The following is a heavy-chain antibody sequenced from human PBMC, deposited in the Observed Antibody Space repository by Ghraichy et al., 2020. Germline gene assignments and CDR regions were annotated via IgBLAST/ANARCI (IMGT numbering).Heavy chain of an antibody. Sequence: GGSLRLSCAVSGFTFNSYGMSWVRQAPGKRLEWVSGISVSGTSTYYADSVRGRFTISRDNSKNTMSLQMNSLRVDDTAVYYCAKLVEGGYFYMDVWGKGTTVTVSS. D-gene: IGHD2-15*01. J-gene: IGHJ6*03. V-gene: IGHV3-23*01. CDR1: GFTFNSYG. CDR3: AKLVEGGYFYMDV. CDR2: ISVSGTST.